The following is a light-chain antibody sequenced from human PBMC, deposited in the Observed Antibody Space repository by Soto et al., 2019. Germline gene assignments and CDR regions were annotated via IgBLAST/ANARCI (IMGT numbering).Light chain of an antibody. J-gene: IGLJ2*01. Sequence: SYELTQPPSVSVSPGQTASITCSGDKLGDKYACWYQQKPGQSPVLVIYQDSKRPSGIPERFSGSNSGNTATLTISGTQAMDEAYYYCQAWDSSTALVFGGGTKVTVL. CDR3: QAWDSSTALV. CDR1: KLGDKY. CDR2: QDS. V-gene: IGLV3-1*01.